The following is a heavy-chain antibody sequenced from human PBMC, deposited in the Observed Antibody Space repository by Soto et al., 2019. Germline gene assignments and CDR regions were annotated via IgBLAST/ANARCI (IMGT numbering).Heavy chain of an antibody. V-gene: IGHV4-34*09. D-gene: IGHD3-10*01. CDR1: GGSFSGYY. CDR3: ARDRTMVRGEYYFDY. CDR2: INYSGST. Sequence: SETLSLTCAVYGGSFSGYYWSWIRQPPGKGLERIGEINYSGSTYYNPSLKSRVTISVDTSKNQFSLKLSSVTAADTAVYYCARDRTMVRGEYYFDYWGQGTLVTVSS. J-gene: IGHJ4*02.